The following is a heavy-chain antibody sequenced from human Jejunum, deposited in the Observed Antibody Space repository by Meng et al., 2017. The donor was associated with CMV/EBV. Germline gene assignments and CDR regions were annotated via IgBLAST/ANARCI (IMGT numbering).Heavy chain of an antibody. Sequence: KASGGTFSSYAINWVRQAPGQGLEWMGANIPMFGTTNYAQKFQGRVTFTTDESASTVYMDLSSLRSEDTAIYYCANAHGISSPYFDSWGQGTLVTVSS. D-gene: IGHD6-6*01. CDR1: GGTFSSYA. CDR3: ANAHGISSPYFDS. V-gene: IGHV1-69*05. CDR2: NIPMFGTT. J-gene: IGHJ4*02.